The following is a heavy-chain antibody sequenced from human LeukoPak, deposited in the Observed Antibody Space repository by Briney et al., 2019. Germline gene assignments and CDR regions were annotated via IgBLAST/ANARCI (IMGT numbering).Heavy chain of an antibody. CDR1: GFTFSSYS. V-gene: IGHV3-21*01. CDR3: ASLMASKYSSGWDLGAFDI. D-gene: IGHD6-19*01. Sequence: GGSLRLSCAASGFTFSSYSMSWVRQAPGKGLEWVSSISSSSSYIYYADSVKGRFTISRDNAKNSLYLQMNSLRAEDTAVYYCASLMASKYSSGWDLGAFDIWGQGTMVTVSS. CDR2: ISSSSSYI. J-gene: IGHJ3*02.